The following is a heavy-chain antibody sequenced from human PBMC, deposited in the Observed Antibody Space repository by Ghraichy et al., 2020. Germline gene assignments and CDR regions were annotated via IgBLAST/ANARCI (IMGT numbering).Heavy chain of an antibody. CDR2: IYHSGST. CDR3: ARRSDIATFDY. J-gene: IGHJ4*02. CDR1: GGSISSGGYS. Sequence: SQTLSLTCAVSGGSISSGGYSWSWIRQPPGKGLEWIGYIYHSGSTYYNPSLKSRVTISVDRSKNQFSLKLSSVTAADTAVYYCARRSDIATFDYWGQGTLVTVSS. D-gene: IGHD2-15*01. V-gene: IGHV4-30-2*01.